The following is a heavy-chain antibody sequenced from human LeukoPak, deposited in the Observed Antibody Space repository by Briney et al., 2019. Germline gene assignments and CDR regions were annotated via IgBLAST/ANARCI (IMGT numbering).Heavy chain of an antibody. CDR3: ARVVCSSSSCEKRGAFDI. J-gene: IGHJ3*02. V-gene: IGHV4-59*01. D-gene: IGHD2-2*01. CDR1: GGSISSYY. Sequence: SETLSLTCTVSGGSISSYYRNWIRQPPGKGLEWIGNIYYSGSTNYNPSLKSRVTISVDTSENQFSLKLSSVTAAVTAVYYCARVVCSSSSCEKRGAFDIWGQGTMVTVSS. CDR2: IYYSGST.